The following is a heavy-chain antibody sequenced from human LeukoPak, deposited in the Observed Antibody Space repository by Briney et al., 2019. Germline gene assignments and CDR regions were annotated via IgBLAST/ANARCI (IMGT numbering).Heavy chain of an antibody. V-gene: IGHV3-21*01. J-gene: IGHJ1*01. CDR2: ISSTNAHI. CDR3: YGGNAEQ. CDR1: GFSFNTYS. D-gene: IGHD4-23*01. Sequence: GGSLRLSCAASGFSFNTYSMNWVRQAPGKGLEWVSSISSTNAHIIYADSVKGRFTISRDNAKNTLYLQMNSLRVEDMAVYYCYGGNAEQWGQGTLVTVSS.